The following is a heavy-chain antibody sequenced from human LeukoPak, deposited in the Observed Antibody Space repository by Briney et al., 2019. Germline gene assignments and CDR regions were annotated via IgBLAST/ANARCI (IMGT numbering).Heavy chain of an antibody. CDR1: GLTFSAYW. D-gene: IGHD3-16*01. CDR2: INSDGFSI. J-gene: IGHJ3*02. Sequence: GGSLRLSCAASGLTFSAYWMHWVRQAPGKGLVWVSRINSDGFSIAYADSVKGRFTISRDNAKNTLYLHMNSLRAEDTAVYYCARFYGGSALDNWGQGTMVTVSS. CDR3: ARFYGGSALDN. V-gene: IGHV3-74*01.